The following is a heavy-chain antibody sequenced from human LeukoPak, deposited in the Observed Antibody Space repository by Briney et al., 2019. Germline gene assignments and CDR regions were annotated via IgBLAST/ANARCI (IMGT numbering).Heavy chain of an antibody. D-gene: IGHD3-16*01. J-gene: IGHJ4*02. CDR3: ARERGGDFDY. CDR1: GFTFSSYA. V-gene: IGHV3-30-3*01. CDR2: ISYDGSNK. Sequence: AGGSLRLSCAASGFTFSSYAMHWVRQAPGKGLEWVAVISYDGSNKYYADSVKGRFTISRDNSKNSLYLQMNSLRAEDTAVYYCARERGGDFDYWGQGTLVTVSS.